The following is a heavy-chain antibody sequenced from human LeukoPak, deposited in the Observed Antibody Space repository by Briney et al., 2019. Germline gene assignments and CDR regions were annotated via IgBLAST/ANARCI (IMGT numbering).Heavy chain of an antibody. CDR3: AREGGGYYDSSGYYYY. V-gene: IGHV3-7*01. CDR2: IKQDGREK. Sequence: GGSLRLSCAASGFSFSSYWMSWVRQAPGKGLEWVANIKQDGREKYYVDSVKGRFTISRDNAKISLYLQMNSLRAEDTAVYYCAREGGGYYDSSGYYYYWGQGILVTVSS. CDR1: GFSFSSYW. J-gene: IGHJ4*02. D-gene: IGHD3-22*01.